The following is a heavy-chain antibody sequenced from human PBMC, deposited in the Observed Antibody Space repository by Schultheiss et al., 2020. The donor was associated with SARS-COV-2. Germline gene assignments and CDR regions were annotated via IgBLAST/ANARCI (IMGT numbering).Heavy chain of an antibody. Sequence: GGSLRLSCTASGFTFGDYAMSWVRQAPGKGLEWVAVISYDGRKKYYADSVKGRFTISRDNSKNTLYLQLNSLRAEDTAVYYCARDPWYDILTGFDYYGMDVWGQGTTVTVSS. J-gene: IGHJ6*02. CDR1: GFTFGDYA. V-gene: IGHV3-30*04. CDR3: ARDPWYDILTGFDYYGMDV. CDR2: ISYDGRKK. D-gene: IGHD3-9*01.